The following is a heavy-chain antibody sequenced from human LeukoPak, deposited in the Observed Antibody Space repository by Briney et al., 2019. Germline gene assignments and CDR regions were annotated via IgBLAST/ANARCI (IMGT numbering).Heavy chain of an antibody. CDR3: ARSARVWWFFDY. Sequence: GGSLRLSCAASGFTVSSNYMSWVRQAPGKGLEWVSVIYSGGSTYSADSVKGRFTISRDNSKNTLYIQMNSLRAEDTAVYCCARSARVWWFFDYWGHGTLVTVSS. CDR1: GFTVSSNY. V-gene: IGHV3-53*01. CDR2: IYSGGST. J-gene: IGHJ4*01. D-gene: IGHD2-8*02.